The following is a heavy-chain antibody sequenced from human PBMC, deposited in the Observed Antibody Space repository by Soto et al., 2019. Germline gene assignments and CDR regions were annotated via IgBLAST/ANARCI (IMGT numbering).Heavy chain of an antibody. CDR1: GFTFSSYA. V-gene: IGHV3-23*01. Sequence: GGSLRLSCAASGFTFSSYAMSWVRQAPGKGLEWVSAISGSGGSTYYADSVKGRFTISRDNSKNTLYLQMNSLRAEDTAVYYCAKYNRLLWSGSPSDYWGQGPLVTVSS. J-gene: IGHJ4*02. D-gene: IGHD3-10*01. CDR3: AKYNRLLWSGSPSDY. CDR2: ISGSGGST.